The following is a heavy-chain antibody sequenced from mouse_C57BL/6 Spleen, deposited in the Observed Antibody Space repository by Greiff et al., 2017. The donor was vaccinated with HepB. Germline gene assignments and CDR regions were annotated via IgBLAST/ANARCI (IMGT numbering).Heavy chain of an antibody. J-gene: IGHJ1*03. CDR1: GYTFTSYW. V-gene: IGHV1-64*01. CDR2: IHPNSGST. D-gene: IGHD4-1*01. CDR3: ARGTGTWYFDV. Sequence: QVHVKQSGAELVKPGASVKLSCKASGYTFTSYWMHWVKQRPGQGLEWIGMIHPNSGSTNYNEKFKSKATLTVDKSSSTAYMQLSSLTSEDSAVYYCARGTGTWYFDVWGTGTTVTVSS.